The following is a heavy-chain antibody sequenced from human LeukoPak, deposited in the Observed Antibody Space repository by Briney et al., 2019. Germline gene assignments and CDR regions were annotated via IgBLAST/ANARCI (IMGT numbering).Heavy chain of an antibody. J-gene: IGHJ4*02. V-gene: IGHV3-23*01. D-gene: IGHD5-18*01. CDR3: AKDWIQFNRVFDCFDS. CDR2: IGNTET. CDR1: GFPFETNA. Sequence: GGSLRLPCATSGFPFETNAMSWVRQAPGKGLEWVATIGNTETFYADSVTGRFTISRDNSKNTVNLQMNRLRVEDTAIYYCAKDWIQFNRVFDCFDSWGQGTLVTVSP.